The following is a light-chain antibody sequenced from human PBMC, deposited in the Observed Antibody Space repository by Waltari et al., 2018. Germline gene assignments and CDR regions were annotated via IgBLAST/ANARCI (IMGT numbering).Light chain of an antibody. CDR2: GSS. J-gene: IGKJ1*01. CDR1: QSVSRV. Sequence: EIVLTQSPGTLSLSPGERATLSCRASQSVSRVLAWYQQRPGQAPRLLIYGSSNRATGIVGRFSGSESGTDFNLTISRMEPEDVEMYYWQRYVRLPVTFGQGTKVEIK. CDR3: QRYVRLPVT. V-gene: IGKV3-20*01.